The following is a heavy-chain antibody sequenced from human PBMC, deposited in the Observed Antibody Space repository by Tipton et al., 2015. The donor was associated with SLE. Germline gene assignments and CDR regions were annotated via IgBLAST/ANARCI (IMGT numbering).Heavy chain of an antibody. CDR3: ARDGDSWIQLWLGENWFDP. CDR2: IYYSGST. D-gene: IGHD5-18*01. V-gene: IGHV4-59*11. CDR1: GGSISSHY. J-gene: IGHJ5*02. Sequence: TLSLTCTVSGGSISSHYWSWIRQPPGKGLEWIGYIYYSGSTNYNPSLKSRVTISVDTSKNQFSLKLSSVTAADTAVYYCARDGDSWIQLWLGENWFDPWGQGTLVTVSS.